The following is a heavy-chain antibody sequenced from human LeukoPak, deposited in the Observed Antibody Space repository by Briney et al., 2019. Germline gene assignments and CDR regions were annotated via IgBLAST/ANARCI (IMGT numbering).Heavy chain of an antibody. CDR3: ARGLKSTVVPARNWFDP. V-gene: IGHV3-48*03. Sequence: GGSLRLSCAASGFRFSSYEMNWVRQAPGKGLEWVSYISSSGSTIYYADSVKGRFTISRDNAKNSLYLQMNSLRAEDTAVYYCARGLKSTVVPARNWFDPWGQGTLDTVSS. D-gene: IGHD2-2*01. CDR2: ISSSGSTI. CDR1: GFRFSSYE. J-gene: IGHJ5*02.